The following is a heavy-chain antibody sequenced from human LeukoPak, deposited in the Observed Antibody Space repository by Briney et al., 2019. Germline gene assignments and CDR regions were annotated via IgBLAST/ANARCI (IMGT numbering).Heavy chain of an antibody. CDR2: TYYRSKWYN. V-gene: IGHV6-1*01. Sequence: SQTLSLTCAISGDSVSSNSAAWNWIRQSPSRGLEWLGRTYYRSKWYNDYAVSVKSRITINPDTSKNQFSLQLNSVTPEDTAVYYCARTGRNCSSTSCSFNWFDPWGQGTLVTVSS. J-gene: IGHJ5*02. CDR3: ARTGRNCSSTSCSFNWFDP. D-gene: IGHD2-2*01. CDR1: GDSVSSNSAA.